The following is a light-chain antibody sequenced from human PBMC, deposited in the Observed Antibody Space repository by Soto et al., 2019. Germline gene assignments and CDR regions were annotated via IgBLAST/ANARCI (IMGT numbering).Light chain of an antibody. CDR3: GSWDSRLSAYV. CDR2: DDN. V-gene: IGLV1-51*01. J-gene: IGLJ1*01. Sequence: QSVLTQPPSVSAAPGQKVTISCSGSSSNIGGNSVSWYQQLPGTAPKLLIYDDNKRPSGIPDRLSGSKSGTSATLGITGFQTGDEADYYRGSWDSRLSAYVFGNGTKVTVL. CDR1: SSNIGGNS.